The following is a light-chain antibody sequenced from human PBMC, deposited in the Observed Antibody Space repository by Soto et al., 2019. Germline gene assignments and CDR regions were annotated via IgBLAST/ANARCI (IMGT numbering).Light chain of an antibody. CDR1: QSVLYSSNNKNY. J-gene: IGKJ5*01. CDR3: QQYYRTPIT. V-gene: IGKV4-1*01. CDR2: WAS. Sequence: DIVMTQSPDSLAVSLGERATINCKSSQSVLYSSNNKNYLAWYQQKPGQPPKLLIYWASTRESGVPDRFSGSGSGTDFTLTISSLQAEDVAVYYCQQYYRTPITFGQRTRLEIK.